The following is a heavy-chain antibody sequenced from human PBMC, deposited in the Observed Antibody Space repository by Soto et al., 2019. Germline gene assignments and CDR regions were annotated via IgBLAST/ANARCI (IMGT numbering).Heavy chain of an antibody. CDR1: GGTFSRHA. V-gene: IGHV1-69*01. CDR3: ARGWGYDSNDYYYAY. CDR2: IIPIFGTA. D-gene: IGHD3-22*01. J-gene: IGHJ4*02. Sequence: QVQLVQPGAEVRKPGSSVKVSCKASGGTFSRHAISWVRQAPGQGLEWMGGIIPIFGTANHAQKCQGRVTIIADESTSTVYMELSSLRSEDTAMYYCARGWGYDSNDYYYAYWGQGTLVIVSS.